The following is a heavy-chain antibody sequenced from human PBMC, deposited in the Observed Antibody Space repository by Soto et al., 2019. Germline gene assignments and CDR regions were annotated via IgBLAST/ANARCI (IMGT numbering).Heavy chain of an antibody. CDR2: ISDNGIYI. Sequence: PWGSLRLSCAASGFTFSNYAMNWVRQAPGKGLEWVSAISDNGIYIYHADSVKGRFTTSRDNSKNTLFLQMNSLRAEDTAVYYCAKRDTSDWFSLDYWGQGALVTV. D-gene: IGHD3-9*01. CDR3: AKRDTSDWFSLDY. V-gene: IGHV3-23*01. J-gene: IGHJ4*02. CDR1: GFTFSNYA.